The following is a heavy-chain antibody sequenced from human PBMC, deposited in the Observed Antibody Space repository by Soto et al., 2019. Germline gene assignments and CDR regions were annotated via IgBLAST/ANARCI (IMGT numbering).Heavy chain of an antibody. D-gene: IGHD5-12*01. CDR1: GGSISSSSYY. Sequence: QLQLQESGPGLVKPSETLSLTCTVSGGSISSSSYYWGWIRQPPGKGLEWIGSIYYSGSTYYNPSLKSRVTISVDTSKNQFSLKLSSVTAADTAVYYCARVLGDIVATGGGYFDYWGQGTLVTVSS. V-gene: IGHV4-39*01. CDR2: IYYSGST. J-gene: IGHJ4*02. CDR3: ARVLGDIVATGGGYFDY.